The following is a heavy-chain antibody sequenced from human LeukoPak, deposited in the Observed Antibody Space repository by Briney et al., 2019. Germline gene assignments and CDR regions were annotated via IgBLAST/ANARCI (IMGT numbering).Heavy chain of an antibody. D-gene: IGHD2-8*01. V-gene: IGHV3-74*01. J-gene: IGHJ4*02. Sequence: GGSLRLSCTASGFTSSSYWMHWVRQAPGKGLVWVSHIKTDGSTVSYADSVKGRFTISRDNAKNTLYLQMNSLRAEDTAVYFCARAGFYNGLDYWGQGTLVTASS. CDR2: IKTDGSTV. CDR3: ARAGFYNGLDY. CDR1: GFTSSSYW.